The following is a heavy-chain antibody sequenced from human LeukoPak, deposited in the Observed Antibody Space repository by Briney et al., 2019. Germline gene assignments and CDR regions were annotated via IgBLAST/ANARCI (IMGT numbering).Heavy chain of an antibody. D-gene: IGHD3-10*01. CDR3: ARGPRGAFTMVRGPLFPYFDY. V-gene: IGHV3-20*04. CDR1: GFTFDDYG. CDR2: INWNGGST. J-gene: IGHJ4*02. Sequence: RPGGSLRLSCAASGFTFDDYGMSWVRQAPGKGLEWVSGINWNGGSTGYADSVKGRFTISRDNAKNSLYLQMNSLRAEDTALYYCARGPRGAFTMVRGPLFPYFDYWGQGTLVTVSS.